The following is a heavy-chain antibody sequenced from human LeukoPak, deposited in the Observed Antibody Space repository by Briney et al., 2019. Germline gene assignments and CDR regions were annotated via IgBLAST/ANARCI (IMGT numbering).Heavy chain of an antibody. V-gene: IGHV4-61*02. J-gene: IGHJ3*02. CDR1: GGSISSGSYY. Sequence: PSETLSLTCTVSGGSISSGSYYWSWIRQPAGKGLEWIGRIYTSGSTNYNPSLKSRVTISVDTSKNQFSLKLSSVTAADTAVYYCAREYSSSWGTFDAFDIWGQGTMVTVSS. CDR3: AREYSSSWGTFDAFDI. CDR2: IYTSGST. D-gene: IGHD6-13*01.